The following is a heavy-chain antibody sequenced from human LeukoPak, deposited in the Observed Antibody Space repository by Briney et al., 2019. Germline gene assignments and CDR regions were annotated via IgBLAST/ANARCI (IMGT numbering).Heavy chain of an antibody. CDR3: AKPCYCSSTSCYRGGYYYYMDV. J-gene: IGHJ6*03. Sequence: GGSLRLSCAASGFTFSSYAMSWVRQAPGKGLEWVSAISGSGGSTYYADSVKGRFTISRDNSKNTLYLQMNSLRAEDTAVYYCAKPCYCSSTSCYRGGYYYYMDVWGKGTTVTVSS. CDR2: ISGSGGST. CDR1: GFTFSSYA. V-gene: IGHV3-23*01. D-gene: IGHD2-2*02.